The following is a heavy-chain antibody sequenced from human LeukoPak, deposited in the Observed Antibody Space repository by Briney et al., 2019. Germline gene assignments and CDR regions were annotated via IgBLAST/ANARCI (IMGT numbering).Heavy chain of an antibody. CDR3: ATDGRIRSSPFDI. CDR1: AFTFSSYA. Sequence: GGSLRLSCAASAFTFSSYAMSWVRQAPGKGLEWVSAISGSGGSTYYADSVKGRFTISRDNSKNTLYLQMNSLRAEDTAVYYCATDGRIRSSPFDIWGQGTMVTVSS. D-gene: IGHD1-26*01. J-gene: IGHJ3*02. V-gene: IGHV3-23*01. CDR2: ISGSGGST.